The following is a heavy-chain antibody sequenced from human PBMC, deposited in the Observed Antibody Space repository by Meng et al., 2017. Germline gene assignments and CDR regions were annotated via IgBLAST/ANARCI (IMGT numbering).Heavy chain of an antibody. CDR1: GGSISSSNW. CDR2: IYHSGST. J-gene: IGHJ4*02. CDR3: ARIGDWGSTRYFDY. D-gene: IGHD7-27*01. Sequence: QVSVLRSLKPSGTLSLTCAVAGGSISSSNWWSWVRQPPGKGLEWIGEIYHSGSTNYNPSLKSRVTRSVDKSKNQFSLKLSSVTAADTAVYYCARIGDWGSTRYFDYWGQGTLVTVSS. V-gene: IGHV4-4*02.